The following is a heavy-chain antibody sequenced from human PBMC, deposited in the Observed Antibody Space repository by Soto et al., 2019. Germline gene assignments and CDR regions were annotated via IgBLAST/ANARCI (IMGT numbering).Heavy chain of an antibody. CDR2: IYYSGST. J-gene: IGHJ3*02. V-gene: IGHV4-31*03. D-gene: IGHD2-21*02. CDR1: GGSISSGGYY. CDR3: ARDASDCGGDCYSSSAFDI. Sequence: SDTLSLTCTVSGGSISSGGYYWSWIRQHPGKGLEWIGYIYYSGSTYYNPSLKSRVTISVDTSKNQFSLKLSSVTAADTAVYYCARDASDCGGDCYSSSAFDIWGQGTMVT.